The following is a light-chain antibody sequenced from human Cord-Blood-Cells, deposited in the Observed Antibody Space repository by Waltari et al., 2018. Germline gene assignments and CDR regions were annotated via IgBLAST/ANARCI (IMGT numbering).Light chain of an antibody. Sequence: DIQMTQSPSSLSASVGDRVPITCRTSQSISSYLNSYQQKPGKAPKLLIYAASSLQSGVPSRFSGSGSGTDFTLTISSLQPEDFATYYCQQSYSTPYTFGQGTKLEIK. CDR1: QSISSY. CDR2: AAS. V-gene: IGKV1-39*01. J-gene: IGKJ2*01. CDR3: QQSYSTPYT.